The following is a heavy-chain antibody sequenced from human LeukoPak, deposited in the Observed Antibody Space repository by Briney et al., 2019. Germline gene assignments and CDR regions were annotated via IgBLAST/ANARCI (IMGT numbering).Heavy chain of an antibody. D-gene: IGHD5-12*01. CDR3: ARGYRDIVAPRFDY. CDR2: IYYSGST. V-gene: IGHV4-61*05. J-gene: IGHJ4*02. Sequence: SETLSLTCTVSGGSISSSSYYWGWIRQPPGKGLEWIGYIYYSGSTNYNPSLKSRVTISVDTSKNQFSLKPSSVTAADTAVYYCARGYRDIVAPRFDYWGQGTLVTVSS. CDR1: GGSISSSSYY.